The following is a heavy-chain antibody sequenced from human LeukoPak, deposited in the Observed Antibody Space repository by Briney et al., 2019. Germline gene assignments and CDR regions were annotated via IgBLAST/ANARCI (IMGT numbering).Heavy chain of an antibody. D-gene: IGHD1-1*01. CDR3: ARAWRTTVNYFDY. V-gene: IGHV1-18*01. CDR1: GYTFTSYG. J-gene: IGHJ4*02. CDR2: SSAYNGNT. Sequence: ASVKVSCKASGYTFTSYGTSWVRQGPGQGLEWMGWSSAYNGNTNYAQKFQGRVSMTTDTSTTTAYMELRSLRSDDTAVYYCARAWRTTVNYFDYWGQGTLVTVSS.